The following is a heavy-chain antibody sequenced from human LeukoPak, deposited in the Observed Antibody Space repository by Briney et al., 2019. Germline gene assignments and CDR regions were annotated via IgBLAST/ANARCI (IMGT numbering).Heavy chain of an antibody. CDR3: ARGNITTRDYHFYMDV. CDR2: IHYSGSA. V-gene: IGHV4-31*03. Sequence: SETLFLTCTVSGASISSGDYYWNWVRQHPGKGLEWIGYIHYSGSADFNPSLKSRLIITLVTSKNQFSLKLSSVTAADSAVYYCARGNITTRDYHFYMDVWGKGTTVTVSS. CDR1: GASISSGDYY. D-gene: IGHD1-1*01. J-gene: IGHJ6*03.